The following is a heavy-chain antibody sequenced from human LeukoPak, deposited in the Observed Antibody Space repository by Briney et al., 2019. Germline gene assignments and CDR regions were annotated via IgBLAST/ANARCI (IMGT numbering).Heavy chain of an antibody. V-gene: IGHV6-1*01. CDR3: ARDSEGVCSGGSCYSPINWFDP. CDR2: TYYRSKRYN. Sequence: SQTLSLTCAISGDSVSSNSAAWNWIRQSPSRGLEWLGRTYYRSKRYNDYAVSVKSRITINPDTSKNQFSLQLNSVTPEDTAVYYCARDSEGVCSGGSCYSPINWFDPWGQGTLVTVSS. J-gene: IGHJ5*02. CDR1: GDSVSSNSAA. D-gene: IGHD2-15*01.